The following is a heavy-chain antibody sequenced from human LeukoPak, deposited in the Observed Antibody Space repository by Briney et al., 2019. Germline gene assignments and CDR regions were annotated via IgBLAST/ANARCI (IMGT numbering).Heavy chain of an antibody. CDR2: IRYDGSNK. D-gene: IGHD3-22*01. CDR1: GFTFSNYD. CDR3: AKHYDSSGYYSDY. V-gene: IGHV3-30*02. Sequence: SGGSLRLSCAASGFTFSNYDMRWVRQAPGKGLEWVAFIRYDGSNKYYGDSVRGRFTISRDNSKNTLYLQMNSLRTEDTAVYYCAKHYDSSGYYSDYWGQGTLVTVSS. J-gene: IGHJ4*02.